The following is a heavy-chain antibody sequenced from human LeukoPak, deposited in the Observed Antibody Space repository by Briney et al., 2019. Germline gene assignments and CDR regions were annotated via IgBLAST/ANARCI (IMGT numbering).Heavy chain of an antibody. CDR1: GGYINSSSFY. CDR3: ARESTGYYRLLS. CDR2: IYYSGST. V-gene: IGHV4-30-4*01. J-gene: IGHJ5*02. D-gene: IGHD3-3*01. Sequence: PSETLSHTRTVSGGYINSSSFYGSGIRQPPGKGLEWIGYIYYSGSTYYNPSLKSRVTISVDTSKNQFSLKLSSVTAAATAVYYCARESTGYYRLLSWGQGTLVTVSS.